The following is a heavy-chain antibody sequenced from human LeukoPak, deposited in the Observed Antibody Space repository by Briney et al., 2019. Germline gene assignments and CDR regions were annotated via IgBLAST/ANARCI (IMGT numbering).Heavy chain of an antibody. D-gene: IGHD3-9*01. J-gene: IGHJ4*02. CDR2: ISYDGSNK. Sequence: GRSLRLSCAASGFTFSSYAMHWVRQAPGKGLEWVAVISYDGSNKYYADSVKGRFTISRDNSKNTLYLQMNSLRAEDTAVYYCARSVRIYGILTGYIDYWGQGTLVTVSS. V-gene: IGHV3-30*04. CDR3: ARSVRIYGILTGYIDY. CDR1: GFTFSSYA.